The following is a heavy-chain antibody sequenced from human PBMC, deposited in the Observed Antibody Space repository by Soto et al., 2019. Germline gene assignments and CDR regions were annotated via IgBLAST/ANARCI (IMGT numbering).Heavy chain of an antibody. CDR3: ARITMVRGVYLPDYFDY. V-gene: IGHV4-30-4*01. J-gene: IGHJ4*02. CDR2: IYYSGST. D-gene: IGHD3-10*01. CDR1: GGSISSGDYY. Sequence: SETLSLTCTVSGGSISSGDYYWSWIRQPPGKGLEWIGYIYYSGSTYYNPSLKSRVTISVDTSKNQFSLKLSSVTAADTAVYYCARITMVRGVYLPDYFDYWGQGTLVTVSS.